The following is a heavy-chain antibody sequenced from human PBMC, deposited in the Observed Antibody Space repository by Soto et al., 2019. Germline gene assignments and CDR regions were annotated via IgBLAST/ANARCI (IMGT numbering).Heavy chain of an antibody. D-gene: IGHD2-15*01. V-gene: IGHV4-34*01. CDR2: INHSGST. Sequence: QVQLQQWGAGLLKPSETLSLTCAVYGGSFSGYYWSWIRQPPGKGLEWIGEINHSGSTNYNPSLKSRVTISVDTSMNQFSLKLSSVTAADTAVYYCARGFCSGGSCYPGPPGFDYWGQGTLVTVSS. CDR3: ARGFCSGGSCYPGPPGFDY. J-gene: IGHJ4*02. CDR1: GGSFSGYY.